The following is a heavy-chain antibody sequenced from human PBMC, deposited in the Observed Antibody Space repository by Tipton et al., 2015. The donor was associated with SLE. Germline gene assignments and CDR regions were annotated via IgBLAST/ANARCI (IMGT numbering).Heavy chain of an antibody. V-gene: IGHV4-59*11. CDR2: IHYSGSN. CDR1: GASINGHY. J-gene: IGHJ3*02. CDR3: ARDTAHYGSGDGAFDI. D-gene: IGHD3-10*01. Sequence: TLSLTCSVSGASINGHYWYWIRQPPGKGLEWIGYIHYSGSNKYTPSLKSRVTRSVDTSKNQFSLKLSSVTAADTAVYYCARDTAHYGSGDGAFDIWGQGTMVTVSS.